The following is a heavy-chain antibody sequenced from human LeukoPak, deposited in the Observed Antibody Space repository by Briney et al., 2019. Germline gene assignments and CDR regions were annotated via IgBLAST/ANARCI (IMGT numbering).Heavy chain of an antibody. V-gene: IGHV3-30*03. J-gene: IGHJ4*02. Sequence: GGSLRLSCAASGFTLSTYGMHWVRQAPGKWLEWVAVISYDGSNKYYADSVKGRFTISRDNSKNTLYLQMNSLRAEDTAVYYCARDGIGNVAHFDYWGQGTLVTVSS. CDR1: GFTLSTYG. CDR3: ARDGIGNVAHFDY. D-gene: IGHD4-23*01. CDR2: ISYDGSNK.